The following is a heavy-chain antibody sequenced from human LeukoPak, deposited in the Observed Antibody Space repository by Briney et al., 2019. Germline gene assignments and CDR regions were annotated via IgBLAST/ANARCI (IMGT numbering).Heavy chain of an antibody. CDR1: GGSFSGYY. V-gene: IGHV3-23*01. Sequence: ETLSLTCAVYGGSFSGYYWSWVRQAPGKGLEWVSAISGSGGSTYYADSVKGRFTISRDNSKNTLYLQMNSLRAEDTAVYYCAKDRGYGDYLDYYFDYWGQGTLVTVSS. CDR3: AKDRGYGDYLDYYFDY. D-gene: IGHD4-17*01. CDR2: ISGSGGST. J-gene: IGHJ4*02.